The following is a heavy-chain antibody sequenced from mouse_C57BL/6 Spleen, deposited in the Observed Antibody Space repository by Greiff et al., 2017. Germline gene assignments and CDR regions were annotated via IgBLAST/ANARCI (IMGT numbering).Heavy chain of an antibody. D-gene: IGHD1-1*01. Sequence: QVQLQQSGAELVKPGASVKLSCKASGYTFTEYTIHWVKQRSGQGLEWIGWFYPGSGSIKYNEKFKDKATLTADKSSSTVYMELSRLTSEDSAVYVCARHEEIHYGSSHWHFDVWGTGTTVTVSS. CDR3: ARHEEIHYGSSHWHFDV. J-gene: IGHJ1*03. V-gene: IGHV1-62-2*01. CDR1: GYTFTEYT. CDR2: FYPGSGSI.